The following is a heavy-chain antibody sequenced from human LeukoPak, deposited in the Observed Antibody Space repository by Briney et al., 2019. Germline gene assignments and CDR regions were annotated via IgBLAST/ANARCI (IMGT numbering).Heavy chain of an antibody. CDR2: ISGSGGST. Sequence: GGSLRLSCAASGFTFSSYGMSWVRQAPGKGLEWVSAISGSGGSTYYADSVKGRSTISRDNSKNTLYLQMNSLRAEDTAVYYCAKDTFRRPYSGSQSHWGQGTLVTVSS. J-gene: IGHJ4*02. CDR3: AKDTFRRPYSGSQSH. V-gene: IGHV3-23*01. CDR1: GFTFSSYG. D-gene: IGHD1-26*01.